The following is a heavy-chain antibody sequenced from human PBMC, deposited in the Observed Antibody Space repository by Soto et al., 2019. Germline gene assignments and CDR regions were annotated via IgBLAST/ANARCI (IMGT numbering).Heavy chain of an antibody. V-gene: IGHV4-30-4*01. CDR2: TYYSGGF. CDR3: ARLSGYDPAGAADK. Sequence: QVQLQAAGPGLVKASQTLSLTCTLSGASVSSAEHYWSVIGQPPGKGLEWIGYTYYSGGFYYNASPQRRVSISVDTSQNQSSLKLTSVTAADTAVYYCARLSGYDPAGAADKWGPGILVSVPS. J-gene: IGHJ4*02. CDR1: GASVSSAEHY. D-gene: IGHD5-12*01.